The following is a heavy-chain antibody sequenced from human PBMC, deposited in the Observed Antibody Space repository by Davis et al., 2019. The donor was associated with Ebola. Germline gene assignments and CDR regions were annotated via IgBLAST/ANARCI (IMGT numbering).Heavy chain of an antibody. CDR2: IKSKTDGGTT. J-gene: IGHJ6*02. D-gene: IGHD6-6*01. V-gene: IGHV3-15*01. CDR3: TTDRGAARQYYYYYYGMDV. Sequence: PGGSLRLSCAASGFTFSNAWMSWVRQAPGKGLEWVGRIKSKTDGGTTDYAAPVKGRFTISRDDSKNTLYLQMNSLKTEDTAVYYCTTDRGAARQYYYYYYGMDVWGQGTTVTVSS. CDR1: GFTFSNAW.